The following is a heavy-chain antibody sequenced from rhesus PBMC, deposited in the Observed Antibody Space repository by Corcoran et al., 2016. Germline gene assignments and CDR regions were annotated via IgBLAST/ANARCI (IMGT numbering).Heavy chain of an antibody. CDR2: IFGSSGNT. V-gene: IGHV4S7*01. Sequence: QVQLQESGPGLVKPSETLSLTCAVSGGSISSGYGWSWIRQPPGKGLEWIGYIFGSSGNTYYNPALKSRVTISKDTSKNQFSLRLSAVTAADTAVYYCARKGGYYSGRVWEFDYWGQGVLVTVSS. CDR3: ARKGGYYSGRVWEFDY. CDR1: GGSISSGYG. D-gene: IGHD3-16*01. J-gene: IGHJ4*01.